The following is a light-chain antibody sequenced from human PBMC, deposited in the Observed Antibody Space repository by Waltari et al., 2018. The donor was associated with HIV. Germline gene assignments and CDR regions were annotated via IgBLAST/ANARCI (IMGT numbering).Light chain of an antibody. CDR2: SNN. V-gene: IGLV1-44*01. CDR1: SSNIGTNT. J-gene: IGLJ3*02. CDR3: AAWDENLNGL. Sequence: QSVLTQPPSASGTPGQRVTLSCSGSSSNIGTNTVHWYQHLPGSAPKLLIYSNNQRPSGVPDRFSASKSGTSASLAISGLRSEDEAEYYCAAWDENLNGLFGGGTKLTVL.